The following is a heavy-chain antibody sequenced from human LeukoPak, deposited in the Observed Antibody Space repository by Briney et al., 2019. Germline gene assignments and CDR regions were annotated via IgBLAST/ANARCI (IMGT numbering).Heavy chain of an antibody. CDR2: INPNSGGT. J-gene: IGHJ4*02. Sequence: ASVKVSCKASGYTFTGYYMHWVRQAPGQGLEWMGWINPNSGGTNYAQKFQGRVTMTRDTSISTAYMELSRLRSDDTAVYYCARDQFLWGRCGGDCYSGGYYFDYWGQGTLVTVSS. V-gene: IGHV1-2*02. CDR1: GYTFTGYY. CDR3: ARDQFLWGRCGGDCYSGGYYFDY. D-gene: IGHD2-21*02.